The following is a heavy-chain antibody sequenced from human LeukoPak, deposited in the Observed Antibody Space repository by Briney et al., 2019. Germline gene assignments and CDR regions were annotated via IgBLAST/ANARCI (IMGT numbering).Heavy chain of an antibody. Sequence: RSLRLSCAASGFTFDDYAMHWVRQASGKGLEWVSGISWNSGSIGYADSVKGRFTISRDNAKNSLYLQMNSLRAEDTALYYCAEAKGAVADKDAFDIWGQGTMVTVSS. D-gene: IGHD6-19*01. J-gene: IGHJ3*02. CDR2: ISWNSGSI. CDR1: GFTFDDYA. CDR3: AEAKGAVADKDAFDI. V-gene: IGHV3-9*01.